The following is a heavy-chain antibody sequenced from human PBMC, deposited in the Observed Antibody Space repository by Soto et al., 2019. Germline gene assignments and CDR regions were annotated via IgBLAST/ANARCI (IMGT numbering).Heavy chain of an antibody. V-gene: IGHV4-34*01. D-gene: IGHD2-15*01. CDR3: ARGRYCSGGSCYSGVFYYYYYMDV. Sequence: QVQLQQWGAGLLKPSETLSLTCAVYGGSFSGYYWSWIRQPPGKGLEWIGEINHSGSTNYNPSLKNRVTISVDTSKNQFSLKLSSVTAADTAVYYCARGRYCSGGSCYSGVFYYYYYMDVWGKGTTVTVSS. CDR1: GGSFSGYY. CDR2: INHSGST. J-gene: IGHJ6*03.